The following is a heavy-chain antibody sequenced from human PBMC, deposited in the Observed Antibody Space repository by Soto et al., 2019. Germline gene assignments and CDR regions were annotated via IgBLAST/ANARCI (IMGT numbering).Heavy chain of an antibody. V-gene: IGHV4-30-4*01. D-gene: IGHD5-18*01. Sequence: QVQLQESGPGLVKPSQTLSLTCTVSGGSISSGDYYWSWIRQPPGKGLEWIGYIYYSGSTYYNPSLKSRVTISVYTSKTQFSLKLISVTAADTAVYYSARATSYGPTASDYWGQGTLVTVSS. CDR1: GGSISSGDYY. CDR2: IYYSGST. CDR3: ARATSYGPTASDY. J-gene: IGHJ4*02.